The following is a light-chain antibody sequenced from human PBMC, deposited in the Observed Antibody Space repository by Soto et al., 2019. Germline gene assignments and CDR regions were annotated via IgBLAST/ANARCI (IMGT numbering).Light chain of an antibody. CDR1: SIGSKS. J-gene: IGLJ2*01. CDR3: QVWETSSGHQAI. V-gene: IGLV3-21*01. CDR2: YES. Sequence: SYELTQPPSVSVAPGKTATITCGGNSIGSKSVHLYQQMPGQAPVLVISYESDRPSGIPERFSGSNSGNTATLTISTVEPGDEGDYYCQVWETSSGHQAIFGAGTKLTVL.